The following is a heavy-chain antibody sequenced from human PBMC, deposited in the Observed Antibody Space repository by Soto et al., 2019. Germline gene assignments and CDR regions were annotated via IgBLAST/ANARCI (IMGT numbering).Heavy chain of an antibody. V-gene: IGHV1-69*13. D-gene: IGHD2-2*01. Sequence: GASVKGSCKASGGTFSSYAISWVRQAPGQVLECMGGIIPIFGTANYAQKFQGRVTITADEYTSTAYMELSSLRSEDTAVYYCARGYCSSTSCLLGRYYVDYWSQGTMVTVSS. CDR1: GGTFSSYA. J-gene: IGHJ4*02. CDR3: ARGYCSSTSCLLGRYYVDY. CDR2: IIPIFGTA.